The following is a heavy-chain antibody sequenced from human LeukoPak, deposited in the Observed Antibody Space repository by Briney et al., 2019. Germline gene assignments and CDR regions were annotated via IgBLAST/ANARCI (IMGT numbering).Heavy chain of an antibody. CDR3: ARQNDRSHDY. V-gene: IGHV4-39*01. CDR1: GGSISRSSYY. CDR2: IYYSGTT. Sequence: SETPSLTCTVSGGSISRSSYYWGWIRQPPGKGLEWIVSIYYSGTTYSNPSLKSRVTISVDTSKNQFSLKLRSVTAADTAVYYCARQNDRSHDYWGQGTLVTVSS. J-gene: IGHJ4*02. D-gene: IGHD1-1*01.